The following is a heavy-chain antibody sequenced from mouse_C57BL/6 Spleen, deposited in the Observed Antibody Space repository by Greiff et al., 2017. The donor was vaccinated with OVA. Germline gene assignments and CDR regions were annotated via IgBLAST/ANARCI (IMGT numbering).Heavy chain of an antibody. CDR3: TRWGDGYYRYAMDY. CDR2: IRNKANNHAT. D-gene: IGHD2-3*01. V-gene: IGHV6-6*01. Sequence: EVQLVESGGGLVQPGGSMKLSCAASGFTFSDAWMDWVRQSPEKGLEWVAEIRNKANNHATYYAESVKGRFTISRDDSKSSVYLQMNSLRAEDTGIYYCTRWGDGYYRYAMDYWGQGTSVTVSS. CDR1: GFTFSDAW. J-gene: IGHJ4*01.